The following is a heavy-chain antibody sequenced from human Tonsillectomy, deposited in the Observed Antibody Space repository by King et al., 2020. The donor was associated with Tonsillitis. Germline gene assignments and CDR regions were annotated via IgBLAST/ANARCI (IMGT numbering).Heavy chain of an antibody. CDR3: VRTCAKLPTTKYYFDY. CDR2: ISSDGNNK. J-gene: IGHJ4*02. Sequence: VQLVESGGGVVQPGRSLRLSCAASGFTFSSYAMLWVRQAPGKGLEWVSLISSDGNNKYYADSVKGRFTISRDKSKNTVYLQMNSLRAEDTAVYYCVRTCAKLPTTKYYFDYWGQGILLTVSS. D-gene: IGHD1-14*01. CDR1: GFTFSSYA. V-gene: IGHV3-30-3*01.